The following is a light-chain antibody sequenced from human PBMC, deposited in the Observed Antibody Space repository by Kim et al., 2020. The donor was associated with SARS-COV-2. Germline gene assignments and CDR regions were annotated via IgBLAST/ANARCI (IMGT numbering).Light chain of an antibody. J-gene: IGLJ3*02. CDR1: SRRSYY. CDR3: NSRDSSGNHFWV. Sequence: LGQTVRITCQGDSRRSYYASWYQQKPGQAPVLVIYGKNNRPSGIPDRFSVSSSGNTASLTITGAQAEDEADYYCNSRDSSGNHFWVFGGGTKLTVL. CDR2: GKN. V-gene: IGLV3-19*01.